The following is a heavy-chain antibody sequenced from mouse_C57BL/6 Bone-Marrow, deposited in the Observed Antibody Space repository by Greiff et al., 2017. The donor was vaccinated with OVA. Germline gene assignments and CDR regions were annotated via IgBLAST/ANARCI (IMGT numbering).Heavy chain of an antibody. D-gene: IGHD5-5*01. CDR2: IDPENGDT. Sequence: VQLQQSGAELVRPGASVKLSCTASGFNIKDDYMHWVKPRPEQGLEWIGWIDPENGDTEYASKFQGKATITADTSSNTAYLQLSSLTSEDTAVYYCTTATYPAWFAYWGQGTLVTVSA. V-gene: IGHV14-4*01. CDR3: TTATYPAWFAY. J-gene: IGHJ3*01. CDR1: GFNIKDDY.